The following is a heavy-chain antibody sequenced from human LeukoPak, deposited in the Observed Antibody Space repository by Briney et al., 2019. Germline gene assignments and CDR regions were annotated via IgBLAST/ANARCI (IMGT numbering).Heavy chain of an antibody. D-gene: IGHD6-19*01. CDR1: GGSFSGYY. J-gene: IGHJ4*02. Sequence: PSETLSLTCAVYGGSFSGYYWSWIRQPPGKGLEWIGEINHSGSTNYNPSLKSRVTISVDTSKNQSSLKLSSVTAADTAVYYCARGRIAVAGGSEIFDYWGQGTLVTVSS. CDR2: INHSGST. V-gene: IGHV4-34*01. CDR3: ARGRIAVAGGSEIFDY.